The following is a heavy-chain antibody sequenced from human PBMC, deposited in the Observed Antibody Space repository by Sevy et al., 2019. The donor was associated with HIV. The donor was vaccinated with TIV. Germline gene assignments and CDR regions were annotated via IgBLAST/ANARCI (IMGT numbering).Heavy chain of an antibody. V-gene: IGHV3-48*01. CDR3: ARDMGGCYTPLDY. CDR1: GFTFSSYS. Sequence: GGSLRLSCAASGFTFSSYSMNWVRQAPEKGLEWISFVSGNSGAINYADSVKGRFTISRDNAKNSLYLQMNSLRVDDTAVYYCARDMGGCYTPLDYGGQGTLVTVSS. J-gene: IGHJ4*02. CDR2: VSGNSGAI. D-gene: IGHD3-3*01.